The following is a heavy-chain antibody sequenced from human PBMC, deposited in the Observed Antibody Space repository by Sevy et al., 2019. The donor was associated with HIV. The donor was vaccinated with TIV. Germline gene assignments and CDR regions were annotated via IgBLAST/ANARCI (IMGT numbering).Heavy chain of an antibody. CDR3: AGDLYCSGGSCYGSLFYYYYGMDV. CDR2: ISAYNGNT. J-gene: IGHJ6*02. V-gene: IGHV1-18*01. CDR1: GYTFTSYG. Sequence: ASVKVSCKASGYTFTSYGISWVRQAPGQGLEWMGWISAYNGNTNYAQKLQGRVTMTTDTSTSTAYMELRGLRSDDTAVYYCAGDLYCSGGSCYGSLFYYYYGMDVWGQGTTVTVSS. D-gene: IGHD2-15*01.